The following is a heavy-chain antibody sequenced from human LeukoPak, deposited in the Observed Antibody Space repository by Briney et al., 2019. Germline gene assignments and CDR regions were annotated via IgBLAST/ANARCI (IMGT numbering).Heavy chain of an antibody. CDR3: ARDWGSSSSDY. J-gene: IGHJ4*02. CDR2: ISYDGSNK. CDR1: GFTFSSYA. Sequence: GGSLRLSCAASGFTFSSYAMHWVRQAPGKGLEWVAVISYDGSNKYYADSVKGRFTISRDNSKNTLYLQMNGLRAEDTAVYYCARDWGSSSSDYWGQGTLVTVSS. V-gene: IGHV3-30-3*01. D-gene: IGHD6-6*01.